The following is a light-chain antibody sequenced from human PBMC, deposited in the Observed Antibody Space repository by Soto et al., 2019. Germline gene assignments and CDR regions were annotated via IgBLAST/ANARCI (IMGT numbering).Light chain of an antibody. J-gene: IGKJ4*01. V-gene: IGKV3-15*01. CDR1: QSVSSR. CDR2: GAS. CDR3: QQYNDWPSLT. Sequence: EIVMTQSPGTLSVSPGERATLSCRASQSVSSRLAWYQQKPGQAPSLLIYGASTRAAGIPARFSGSGSGTEFTLTITSLQSEDVAVYYRQQYNDWPSLTFGGGTKVEIK.